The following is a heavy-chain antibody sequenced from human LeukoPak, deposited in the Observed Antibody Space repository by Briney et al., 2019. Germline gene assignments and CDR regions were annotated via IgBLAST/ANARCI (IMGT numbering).Heavy chain of an antibody. CDR1: GGSFSGYY. Sequence: SETLSLTCAVYGGSFSGYYWSWLRQPPGKGLEWIGEINHSGSTNYNPSLKSRVTISVDTSKNQFSLKLSSVTAADPAVYYCARVYSSSWYGKYFQHWGQGTLVTVSS. D-gene: IGHD6-13*01. CDR3: ARVYSSSWYGKYFQH. CDR2: INHSGST. V-gene: IGHV4-34*01. J-gene: IGHJ1*01.